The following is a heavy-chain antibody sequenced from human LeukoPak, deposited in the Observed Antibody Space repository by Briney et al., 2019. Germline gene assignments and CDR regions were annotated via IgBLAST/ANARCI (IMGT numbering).Heavy chain of an antibody. D-gene: IGHD3-10*01. J-gene: IGHJ4*02. V-gene: IGHV5-51*01. Sequence: GESLKISCKGSGYSFTSYWIGWVRQMPGKGLEWMGIIYPGGSDTRYSPSFQGQVTISADKSISTAYLQWSSLKASDTAMYYCAILVGTGPYDSGSGVDYWGQGTLVTVSS. CDR3: AILVGTGPYDSGSGVDY. CDR1: GYSFTSYW. CDR2: IYPGGSDT.